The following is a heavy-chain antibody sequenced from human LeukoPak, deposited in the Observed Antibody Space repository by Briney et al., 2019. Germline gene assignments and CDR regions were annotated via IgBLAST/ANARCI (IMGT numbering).Heavy chain of an antibody. CDR1: GFTFSSYA. D-gene: IGHD3-16*02. CDR2: ISGSGGST. V-gene: IGHV3-23*01. J-gene: IGHJ5*02. CDR3: AKGHMITFGGVIVNWFDP. Sequence: GGSLRLSCAASGFTFSSYAVSWVRQAPGKGLEWVSAISGSGGSTYYADSVKGRFTISRDNSKNTLYLQMNSLRAEDTAVYYCAKGHMITFGGVIVNWFDPWGQGTLVAVSS.